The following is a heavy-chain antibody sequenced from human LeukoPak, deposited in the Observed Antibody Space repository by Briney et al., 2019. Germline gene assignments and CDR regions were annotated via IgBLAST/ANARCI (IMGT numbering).Heavy chain of an antibody. Sequence: ASVKLSCKASGYTFTGYYMHWVRQPPGQGLEWMGWINTNSGGTNYAKKFQGRVTMTRDTSISTAYMQLSRLSSDDTAVYYCARDGPTVVVPAARRGGYYYYGMDVWGQGTTVTVSS. D-gene: IGHD2-2*01. CDR1: GYTFTGYY. J-gene: IGHJ6*02. CDR3: ARDGPTVVVPAARRGGYYYYGMDV. V-gene: IGHV1-2*02. CDR2: INTNSGGT.